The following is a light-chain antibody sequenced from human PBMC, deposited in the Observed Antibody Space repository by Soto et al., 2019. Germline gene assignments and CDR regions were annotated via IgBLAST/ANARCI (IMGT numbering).Light chain of an antibody. Sequence: EIVMTQSPATLSVSPGERATLSCRASQSVNSNLAWYQQKPGQAPRLLMYGASTRATGVPARFSGSGSGPEFTLTISRLQSEDFAVYYCQQYNNWYTFGQGTKLDIK. CDR3: QQYNNWYT. CDR1: QSVNSN. CDR2: GAS. J-gene: IGKJ2*01. V-gene: IGKV3-15*01.